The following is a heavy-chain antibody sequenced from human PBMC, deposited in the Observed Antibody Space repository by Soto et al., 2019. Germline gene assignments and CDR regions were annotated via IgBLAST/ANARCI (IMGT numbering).Heavy chain of an antibody. V-gene: IGHV4-39*01. D-gene: IGHD2-2*01. CDR2: IYYSGST. CDR1: GGSISSSSYY. CDR3: ARHRSASWSSNGFDP. Sequence: SETLSLTCTVSGGSISSSSYYWGWIRQPPGKGLGWIGSIYYSGSTYYNPSLKSRVTISVDTSKNQFSLKLSSVTAADTAVYFSARHRSASWSSNGFDPWGQGTLVTVSS. J-gene: IGHJ5*02.